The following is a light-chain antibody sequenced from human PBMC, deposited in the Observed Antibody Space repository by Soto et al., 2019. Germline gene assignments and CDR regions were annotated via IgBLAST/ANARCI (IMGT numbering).Light chain of an antibody. J-gene: IGLJ3*02. V-gene: IGLV2-14*02. CDR1: RSDIGSYNL. CDR2: DVS. CDR3: SSYTGSSTS. Sequence: QSALTQPASVSGSPGQSITISCTGTRSDIGSYNLVSWYQQHPGKAPKLIIYDVSFRPSGISDRFSGSKSGNTASLTISGLQAEDEADYFCSSYTGSSTSFGGGTK.